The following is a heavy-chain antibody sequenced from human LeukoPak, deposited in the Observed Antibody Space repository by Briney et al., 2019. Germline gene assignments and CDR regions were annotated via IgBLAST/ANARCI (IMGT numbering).Heavy chain of an antibody. CDR2: ISYDGSNK. J-gene: IGHJ4*02. Sequence: GGSLRLSCAASGFTFSSYGMHWVRQPPGKGLEWVAVISYDGSNKYYADSVKGRFTISRDNSKNTLYLQMNSLRAEDTAVYYCAKLSGRAVAGTLGYWGQGTLVTVSS. CDR3: AKLSGRAVAGTLGY. D-gene: IGHD6-19*01. CDR1: GFTFSSYG. V-gene: IGHV3-30*18.